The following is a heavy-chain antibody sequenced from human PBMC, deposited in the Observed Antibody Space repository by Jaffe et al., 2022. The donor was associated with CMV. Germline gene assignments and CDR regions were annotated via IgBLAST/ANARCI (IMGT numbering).Heavy chain of an antibody. CDR1: GGSFSGYY. Sequence: QVQLQQWGAGLLKPSETLSLTCAVYGGSFSGYYWSWIRQPPGKGLEWIGEINHSGSTNYNPSLKSRVTISVDTSKNQFSLKLSSVTAADTAVYYCARARDVSLQLRYFDWLPRKRLDAFDIWGQGTMVTVSS. D-gene: IGHD3-9*01. CDR3: ARARDVSLQLRYFDWLPRKRLDAFDI. J-gene: IGHJ3*02. V-gene: IGHV4-34*01. CDR2: INHSGST.